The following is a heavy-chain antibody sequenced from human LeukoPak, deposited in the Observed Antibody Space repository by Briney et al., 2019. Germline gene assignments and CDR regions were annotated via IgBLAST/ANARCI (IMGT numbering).Heavy chain of an antibody. CDR3: ASVRLGELSFGA. Sequence: PGGSLRLSCAASGFIFSSYWMHWVRQAPGKGLVWVSRINSDGSSTSYADSVKGRFTISRDNAKNALYLQMNSLRAEDTAVYYCASVRLGELSFGAWGQGTLVTVSS. V-gene: IGHV3-74*01. J-gene: IGHJ5*02. CDR2: INSDGSST. CDR1: GFIFSSYW. D-gene: IGHD3-16*02.